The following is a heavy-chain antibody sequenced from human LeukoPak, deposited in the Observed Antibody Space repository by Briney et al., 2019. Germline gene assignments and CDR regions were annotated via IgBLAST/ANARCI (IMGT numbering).Heavy chain of an antibody. CDR1: GYSISSGYY. D-gene: IGHD3-3*01. V-gene: IGHV4-38-2*01. CDR2: IYHSGST. Sequence: SETLSLTCAVSGYSISSGYYWGWIRQPPGKGLEWIGSIYHSGSTYYNPSLKSRVTISVDTSKNQFSLKLSSVTAADTAVYYCARAHVLRSLEWAANFDYWGQGTLVTVSS. J-gene: IGHJ4*02. CDR3: ARAHVLRSLEWAANFDY.